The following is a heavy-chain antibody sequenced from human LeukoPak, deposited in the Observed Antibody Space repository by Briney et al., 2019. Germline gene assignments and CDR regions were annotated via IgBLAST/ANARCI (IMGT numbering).Heavy chain of an antibody. V-gene: IGHV1-18*01. D-gene: IGHD4-11*01. CDR2: ISGYNGNT. Sequence: ASVKVSCKASGYTFTSYGISRVRQAPGQGLEWMGWISGYNGNTNYAQKLQGRVTMTTDTSTSTAYMELRSLRSDDTAVYYCARDLYRDSLPVSWFDPWGQGTLVTVSS. CDR3: ARDLYRDSLPVSWFDP. J-gene: IGHJ5*02. CDR1: GYTFTSYG.